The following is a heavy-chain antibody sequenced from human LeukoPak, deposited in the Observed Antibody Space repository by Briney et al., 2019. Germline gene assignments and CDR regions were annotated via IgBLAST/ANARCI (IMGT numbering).Heavy chain of an antibody. V-gene: IGHV1-2*02. CDR1: GYSFTVYY. CDR3: ARDLLPYSSKPFFHMDV. D-gene: IGHD6-13*01. J-gene: IGHJ6*03. Sequence: ASVKVSCKASGYSFTVYYVHWVRQAPGQGLEWMGYINPNTGVTDYAQKFQGRVTMTRDTSISTAYMELSRLRSDDTAVYYCARDLLPYSSKPFFHMDVWGKGTTVTISS. CDR2: INPNTGVT.